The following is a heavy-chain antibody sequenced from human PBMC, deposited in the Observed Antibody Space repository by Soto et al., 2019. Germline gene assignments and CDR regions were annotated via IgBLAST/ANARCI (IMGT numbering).Heavy chain of an antibody. D-gene: IGHD1-26*01. CDR2: IYYSGSTT. J-gene: IGHJ4*02. CDR3: VRDGRERQFDY. V-gene: IGHV4-59*01. CDR1: GAAISGYY. Sequence: QVRLQESGPGLVKPSETLSLTCVVSGAAISGYYWSWIRQPPGKGLEWIGSIYYSGSTTNYSPSLKNRVTISVDTSKNIISLRLGSVTAADTAIYYCVRDGRERQFDYWGQGTLVTVSS.